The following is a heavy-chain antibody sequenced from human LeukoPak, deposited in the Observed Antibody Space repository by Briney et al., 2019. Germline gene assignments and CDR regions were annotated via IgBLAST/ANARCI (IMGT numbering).Heavy chain of an antibody. D-gene: IGHD4-17*01. V-gene: IGHV4-59*01. CDR1: GGSISSYY. CDR2: IYYSGST. CDR3: ARGKTTVTTRPPFDY. J-gene: IGHJ4*02. Sequence: SETLSLTCTVSGGSISSYYWSWIRQPPGKGLEWIGYIYYSGSTNYNPSLKSRVTISVDTSKNQFSLKLSSMTAADTAVYYCARGKTTVTTRPPFDYWGQGTLVTVSS.